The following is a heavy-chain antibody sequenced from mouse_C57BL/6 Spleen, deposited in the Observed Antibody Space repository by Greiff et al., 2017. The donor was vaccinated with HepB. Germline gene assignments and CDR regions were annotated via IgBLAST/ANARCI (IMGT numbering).Heavy chain of an antibody. J-gene: IGHJ2*01. V-gene: IGHV1-59*01. CDR2: IDPSDSYT. D-gene: IGHD2-4*01. CDR1: GYTFTSYW. CDR3: ARVGYDYDVEYYFYY. Sequence: QVQLQQPGAELVRPGTSVKLSCKASGYTFTSYWMHWVKQRPGKGLEWIGVIDPSDSYTNYNQKFKGKATLTVDTSSSTAYMQLSSLTSEDSAVYYCARVGYDYDVEYYFYYWGQGTTLTVSS.